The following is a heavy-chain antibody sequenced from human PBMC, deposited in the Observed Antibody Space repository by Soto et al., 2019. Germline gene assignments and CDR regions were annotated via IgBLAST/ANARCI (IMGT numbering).Heavy chain of an antibody. CDR1: GGSIRSYC. J-gene: IGHJ6*03. D-gene: IGHD3-22*01. CDR3: AGVGSIVVATRRLMDG. V-gene: IGHV4-59*08. CDR2: IFNSGTT. Sequence: QVQLQESGPTLVKPSETLSLTCTVSGGSIRSYCWTWIRQPPGEGLEWIGCIFNSGTTNYNPSLKSRVPISIDPQNNQFPLQLSSVTVADTAFFYSAGVGSIVVATRRLMDGWGKGTTVIVSS.